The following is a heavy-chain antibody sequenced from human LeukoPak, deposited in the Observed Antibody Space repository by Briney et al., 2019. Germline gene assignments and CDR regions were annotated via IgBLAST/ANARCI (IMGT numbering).Heavy chain of an antibody. Sequence: SETLSLTCAVYGGSFNDYYWNWIRQPPGKGLEWIGEINLRGSTTYNPSLKSRVTISLDESKNQFSLKLSSVTAADTAVYYCARDGSGSYFDYWGQGTLVTVSS. CDR3: ARDGSGSYFDY. CDR1: GGSFNDYY. CDR2: INLRGST. D-gene: IGHD3-10*01. J-gene: IGHJ4*02. V-gene: IGHV4-34*01.